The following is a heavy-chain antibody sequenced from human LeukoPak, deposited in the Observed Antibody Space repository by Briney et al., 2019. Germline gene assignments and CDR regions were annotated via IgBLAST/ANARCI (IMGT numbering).Heavy chain of an antibody. CDR2: ISSNGGST. CDR3: ARDGKAARSYYYYYMDV. Sequence: GGSLRLSCAASGFNFSSYSMNWVRQAPGKGLEYVSPISSNGGSTYYANSVKGRFTISRDNSKNTLYLQMGSLRAEDMAVYYCARDGKAARSYYYYYMDVWGKGTTVTVSS. D-gene: IGHD6-6*01. CDR1: GFNFSSYS. V-gene: IGHV3-64*01. J-gene: IGHJ6*03.